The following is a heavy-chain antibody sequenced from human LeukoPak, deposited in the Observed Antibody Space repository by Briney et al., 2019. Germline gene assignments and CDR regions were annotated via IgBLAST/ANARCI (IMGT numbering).Heavy chain of an antibody. D-gene: IGHD3-22*01. CDR2: INPKRGGT. CDR3: ARAKDEYYYDSSGYSY. V-gene: IGHV1-2*02. CDR1: GYTFTDYY. Sequence: ASVKVSCKASGYTFTDYYIHWVRQAPGQGLEWMGWINPKRGGTNYAQKFEGRVTMTRDTSISTAYMELSGLRSEDTAVFYCARAKDEYYYDSSGYSYWGQGTLVTVSS. J-gene: IGHJ4*02.